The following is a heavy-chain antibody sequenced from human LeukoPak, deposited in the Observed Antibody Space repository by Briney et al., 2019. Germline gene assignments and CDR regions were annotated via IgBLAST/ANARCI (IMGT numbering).Heavy chain of an antibody. CDR1: GFTFSGYG. CDR3: TTDREFYDTSGNRY. Sequence: GGSLRLSCAASGFTFSGYGMSWVRQAPGKGLKWVSAISGSGGSTYYADSVKGRITIPRDNSKNTLYLQMNSLRAEDTAVYYCTTDREFYDTSGNRYWGQGTLVTVSS. J-gene: IGHJ4*02. V-gene: IGHV3-23*01. CDR2: ISGSGGST. D-gene: IGHD3-22*01.